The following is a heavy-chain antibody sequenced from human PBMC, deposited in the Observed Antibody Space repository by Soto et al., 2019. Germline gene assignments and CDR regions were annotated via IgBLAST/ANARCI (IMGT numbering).Heavy chain of an antibody. J-gene: IGHJ4*02. Sequence: SVKVSCKASGGTFSSYAISWVRQAPGQGLEWMGGIIPIFGTANYAQKFQGRVTITADESTSTAYMELSSLRSEDTAVYYCASWSGSYSHYFDYWGQGTLVTVSS. CDR1: GGTFSSYA. CDR3: ASWSGSYSHYFDY. V-gene: IGHV1-69*13. D-gene: IGHD1-26*01. CDR2: IIPIFGTA.